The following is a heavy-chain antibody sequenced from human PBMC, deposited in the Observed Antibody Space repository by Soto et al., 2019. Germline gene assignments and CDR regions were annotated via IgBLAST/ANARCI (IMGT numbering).Heavy chain of an antibody. V-gene: IGHV1-18*01. J-gene: IGHJ4*02. CDR2: ISAYNGNT. D-gene: IGHD3-9*01. CDR3: ARGPLLRYFDWYHDY. CDR1: GYTFTSYG. Sequence: GASVKVSCKASGYTFTSYGISWVRQAPGQGLEWMGWISAYNGNTNYAQKLQGRVTMTTDTSTNTAYMELRSLRSDDTAVYYCARGPLLRYFDWYHDYWGQGTLVTVSS.